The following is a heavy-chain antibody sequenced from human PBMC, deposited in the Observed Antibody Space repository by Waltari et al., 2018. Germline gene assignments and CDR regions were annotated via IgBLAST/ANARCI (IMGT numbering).Heavy chain of an antibody. CDR3: AGRRGAVAGKVFDY. Sequence: QVQLQESGPGLVKPSETLSLTCAVSGYSISSGYYWGWIRQPPGKGLEWIGSIYHSGRTHYNPSLKSRFTISVATSKNRFSLKLSSVTAADTAVYYCAGRRGAVAGKVFDYWGQGTLVTVSS. CDR1: GYSISSGYY. D-gene: IGHD6-19*01. J-gene: IGHJ4*02. CDR2: IYHSGRT. V-gene: IGHV4-38-2*01.